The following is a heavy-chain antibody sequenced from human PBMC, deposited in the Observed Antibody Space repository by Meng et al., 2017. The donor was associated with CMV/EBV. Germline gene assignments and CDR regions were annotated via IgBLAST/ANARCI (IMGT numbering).Heavy chain of an antibody. CDR1: GDSISSGNYY. Sequence: SCTVSGDSISSGNYYWSWIRQPPGKGLEWIGYIYYTGRTYYNPSLKSRVTISIGTSKNHFSLRLSSVTAADTAVYYCARALSCDSTNCFRYFDCWGQGTLVTVSS. V-gene: IGHV4-30-4*08. CDR2: IYYTGRT. J-gene: IGHJ4*03. D-gene: IGHD2-2*01. CDR3: ARALSCDSTNCFRYFDC.